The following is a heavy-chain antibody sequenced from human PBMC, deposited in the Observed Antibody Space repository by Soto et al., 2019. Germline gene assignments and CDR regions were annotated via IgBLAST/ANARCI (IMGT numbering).Heavy chain of an antibody. J-gene: IGHJ4*02. CDR2: ISSSTSTM. CDR1: GFTFSSYS. V-gene: IGHV3-48*02. D-gene: IGHD1-26*01. Sequence: EVQLVESGCGLVQPGGSLRLSCAASGFTFSSYSMNWVRQPPGKGLEWISYISSSTSTMHYAASVTGRFTISRDNDKTSLYLQIKSLRDEDTAVYYGAREVREKAVAESDYWGQGTLVTVSS. CDR3: AREVREKAVAESDY.